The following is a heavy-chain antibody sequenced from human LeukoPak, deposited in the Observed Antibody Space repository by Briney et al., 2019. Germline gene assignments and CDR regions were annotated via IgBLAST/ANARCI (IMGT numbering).Heavy chain of an antibody. J-gene: IGHJ4*02. CDR1: GCSFTSYW. D-gene: IGHD3-10*01. Sequence: GESLKISCKGSGCSFTSYWIGWVRQMPGKGLEWMGIIYPGDSDTRYSPSFQGQVTISADKSISTAYLQWSSLKASDTAMYYCATRKEFLVTFGDLSSYYFAFWGQGTLVTVSS. CDR2: IYPGDSDT. V-gene: IGHV5-51*01. CDR3: ATRKEFLVTFGDLSSYYFAF.